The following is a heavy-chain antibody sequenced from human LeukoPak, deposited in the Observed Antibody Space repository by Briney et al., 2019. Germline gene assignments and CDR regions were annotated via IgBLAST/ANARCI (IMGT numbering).Heavy chain of an antibody. J-gene: IGHJ4*02. V-gene: IGHV6-1*01. D-gene: IGHD3-10*01. CDR3: ARGGVFDS. CDR2: TYYRSKWYN. Sequence: SQTLPLTCAISGDSVSSNSATWNWIRQSPWRGLEWLGRTYYRSKWYNDYAVSVNSRITVNPDTSKNQFSLHLNSVTPEDTAVYYCARGGVFDSWGQGTLVTVSS. CDR1: GDSVSSNSAT.